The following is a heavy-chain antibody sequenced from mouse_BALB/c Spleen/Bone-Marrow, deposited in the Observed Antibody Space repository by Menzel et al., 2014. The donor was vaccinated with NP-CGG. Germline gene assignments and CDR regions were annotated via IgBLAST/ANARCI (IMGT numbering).Heavy chain of an antibody. J-gene: IGHJ1*01. CDR3: ARLNYYGNLFV. Sequence: EVKLHDSGGGLVQPGGSLNLSCAASGFDFSRYWMSWVRQAPGKGLEWIGEINPDSSTINYTPSLKDKFIISRDNAKNTLYLQMSKVRSEDTAIYYCARLNYYGNLFVWGAGTTVTVSS. V-gene: IGHV4-1*02. CDR2: INPDSSTI. D-gene: IGHD1-1*01. CDR1: GFDFSRYW.